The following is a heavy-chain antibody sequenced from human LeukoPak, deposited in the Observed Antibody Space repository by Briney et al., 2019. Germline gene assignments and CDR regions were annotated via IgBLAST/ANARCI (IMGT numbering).Heavy chain of an antibody. Sequence: ASVKVSCKASGYTFTSYGISWVRQAPGQGPEWMGWISAYNGNTNYAQKLQGRVTMTTDTSTSTAYMELRSLRSDDTAVYYCARSRVYYYDSSGYQSHHAFDIWGQGTMVTVSS. CDR2: ISAYNGNT. J-gene: IGHJ3*02. CDR1: GYTFTSYG. CDR3: ARSRVYYYDSSGYQSHHAFDI. V-gene: IGHV1-18*01. D-gene: IGHD3-22*01.